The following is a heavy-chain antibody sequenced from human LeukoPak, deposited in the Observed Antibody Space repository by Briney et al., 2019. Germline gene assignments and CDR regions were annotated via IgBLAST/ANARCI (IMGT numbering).Heavy chain of an antibody. CDR2: ISGSGGST. Sequence: GGSLRLSCAASGFTFSSYAMSWVRQAPGKGLEWVSAISGSGGSTYYADSVKGRFTISRDNSKNTLYLQMNSLRAEDTAVYYCAKDTTYYYGSGSCSPFDYWGQGTLVTVSS. D-gene: IGHD3-10*01. V-gene: IGHV3-23*01. CDR1: GFTFSSYA. J-gene: IGHJ4*02. CDR3: AKDTTYYYGSGSCSPFDY.